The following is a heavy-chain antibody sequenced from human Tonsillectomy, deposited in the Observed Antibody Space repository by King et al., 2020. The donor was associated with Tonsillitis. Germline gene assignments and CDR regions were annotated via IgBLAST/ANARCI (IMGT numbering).Heavy chain of an antibody. V-gene: IGHV4-34*01. J-gene: IGHJ3*02. Sequence: QVQLQQWGAGLLKSSETLSLTCAVDGGSFSDHYWAWIRQTPGVGLEGVGEINQNGNTNYNPSLKSRVTISGDTSKNQFSLNLTSVTAADTAIYYCARASEEAGDAFDIWGQGSMVTVSS. CDR3: ARASEEAGDAFDI. CDR1: GGSFSDHY. CDR2: INQNGNT. D-gene: IGHD2-2*01.